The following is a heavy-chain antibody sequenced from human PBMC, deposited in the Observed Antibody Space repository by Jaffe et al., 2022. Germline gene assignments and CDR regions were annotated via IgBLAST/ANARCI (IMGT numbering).Heavy chain of an antibody. CDR1: GFTFSSYA. V-gene: IGHV3-23*01. J-gene: IGHJ6*03. D-gene: IGHD2-2*01. CDR2: ISGSGGST. CDR3: AKDFWKCSSTSCSLYYYYYMDV. Sequence: EVQLLESGGGLVQPGGSLRLSCAASGFTFSSYAMSWVRQAPGKGLEWVSAISGSGGSTYYADSVKGRFTISRDNSKNTLYLQMNSLRAEDTAVYYCAKDFWKCSSTSCSLYYYYYMDVWGKGTTVTVSS.